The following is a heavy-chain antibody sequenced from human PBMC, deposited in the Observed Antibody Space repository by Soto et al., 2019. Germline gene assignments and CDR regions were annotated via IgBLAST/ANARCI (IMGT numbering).Heavy chain of an antibody. CDR3: ARQVSDFWSGYYPPNFDY. D-gene: IGHD3-3*01. CDR1: GFTFSSYW. CDR2: IKQDGSEK. Sequence: GSLILSCAASGFTFSSYWMSWVRQAPGKGLEWVANIKQDGSEKYYVDSVKVRFTISRDNAKNSLYLQMNSLRAEDTAVYYCARQVSDFWSGYYPPNFDYWGQGTLVTVSS. V-gene: IGHV3-7*03. J-gene: IGHJ4*02.